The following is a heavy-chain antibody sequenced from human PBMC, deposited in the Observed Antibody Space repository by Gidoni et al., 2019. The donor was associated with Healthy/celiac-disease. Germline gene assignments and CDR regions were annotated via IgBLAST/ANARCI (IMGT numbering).Heavy chain of an antibody. D-gene: IGHD3-16*02. CDR1: GGTLSSYA. J-gene: IGHJ5*02. CDR3: ARAHGDYVWASYRPNWFDP. CDR2: IIPIFGTS. Sequence: QGQRVQSGAEGKKPGSSVKGSCKACGGTLSSYADSWVRQAPGQGLEWMGGIIPIFGTSNYAQKFQGRVTITADESTSTSYMALSSLRSEDTALYSCARAHGDYVWASYRPNWFDPWGQGTLVTVSS. V-gene: IGHV1-69*01.